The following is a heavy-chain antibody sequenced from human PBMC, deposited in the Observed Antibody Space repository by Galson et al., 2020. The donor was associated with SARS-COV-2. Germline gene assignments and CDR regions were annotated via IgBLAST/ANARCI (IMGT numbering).Heavy chain of an antibody. D-gene: IGHD2-15*01. CDR1: GGTFSSYG. CDR3: ARVGGLNWFDP. J-gene: IGHJ5*02. V-gene: IGHV1-69*13. CDR2: IIPFFGTT. Sequence: SVKVSCKAPGGTFSSYGFSWVRQAPGQGLEWIGKIIPFFGTTHYAQTFQGRVTIAADESTSTVYVELSSLTSKDTAVYYCARVGGLNWFDPWGQGILVTVSS.